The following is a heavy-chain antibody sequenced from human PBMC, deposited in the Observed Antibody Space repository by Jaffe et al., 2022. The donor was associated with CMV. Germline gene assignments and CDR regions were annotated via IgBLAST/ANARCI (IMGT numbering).Heavy chain of an antibody. CDR2: MSQDGSER. J-gene: IGHJ4*02. Sequence: EVQLVESGGGLVQPGGSLRLSCVGSGLSFSPYWMTWVRQPPGRGLEWVATMSQDGSERYYVGSVRGRFTISRDNARNSVFLQMDSLRVDDTAVYYCATQTIAESWGQGTLVTVSS. CDR3: ATQTIAES. CDR1: GLSFSPYW. V-gene: IGHV3-7*03.